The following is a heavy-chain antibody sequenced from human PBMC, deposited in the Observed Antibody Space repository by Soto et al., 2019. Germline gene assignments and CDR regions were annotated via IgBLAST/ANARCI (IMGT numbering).Heavy chain of an antibody. CDR3: ARVLRYFDWLSNRNYYYYGMDV. V-gene: IGHV1-8*01. CDR2: MNPNSGNT. D-gene: IGHD3-9*01. Sequence: QVQLVQSGAEVKKPGASVKVSCKASGYTFTSYDINWVRQATGQGLEWMGWMNPNSGNTGYAQKFQGRVTMTRNTSISTAYMELSSLRSEDTAVYYCARVLRYFDWLSNRNYYYYGMDVWGQGTTVTVSS. J-gene: IGHJ6*02. CDR1: GYTFTSYD.